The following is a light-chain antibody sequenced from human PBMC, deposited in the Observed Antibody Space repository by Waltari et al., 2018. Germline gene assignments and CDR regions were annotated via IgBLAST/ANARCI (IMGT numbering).Light chain of an antibody. J-gene: IGLJ2*01. V-gene: IGLV2-8*01. Sequence: QSALTQPPSASGSPGQTVTISCAGTSSDVGSSDYVSWYQKNPGQAPKLLIYHVTKRPSGFPDGFSGSKSGNTASLTVSGLQAEDEADYYCSSNAGINNFVFGGGTKLTVL. CDR3: SSNAGINNFV. CDR1: SSDVGSSDY. CDR2: HVT.